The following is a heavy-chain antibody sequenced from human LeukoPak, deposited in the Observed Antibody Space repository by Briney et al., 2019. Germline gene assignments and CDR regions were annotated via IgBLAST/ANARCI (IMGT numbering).Heavy chain of an antibody. D-gene: IGHD3-22*01. CDR1: GGSISSYY. CDR3: ARSFDSSGYYYVGYFDY. Sequence: SETLSLTCTVSGGSISSYYWSWIRQPPGKGLEWIGYIYTSGSTNYNPSLKSRVTMSVDTSKNQFSLKLSSVTAADTAVYYCARSFDSSGYYYVGYFDYWGQGTLVTVSS. V-gene: IGHV4-4*09. J-gene: IGHJ4*02. CDR2: IYTSGST.